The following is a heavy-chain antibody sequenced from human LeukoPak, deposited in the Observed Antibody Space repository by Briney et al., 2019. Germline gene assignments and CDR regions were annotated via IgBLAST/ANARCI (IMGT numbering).Heavy chain of an antibody. D-gene: IGHD3-22*01. Sequence: SETLSLTCTVSGYSISSGYYWGWIRQPPGKGLEWIGEINHSGSTNYNPSLKSRVTISVDTSKNQFSLKLSSVTAADTAVYYCARRGYYYDSSGYYYPFVSAPIDYWGQGTLVTVSS. J-gene: IGHJ4*02. CDR1: GYSISSGYY. V-gene: IGHV4-38-2*02. CDR3: ARRGYYYDSSGYYYPFVSAPIDY. CDR2: INHSGST.